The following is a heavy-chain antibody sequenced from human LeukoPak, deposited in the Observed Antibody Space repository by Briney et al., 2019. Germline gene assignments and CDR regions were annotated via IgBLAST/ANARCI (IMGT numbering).Heavy chain of an antibody. CDR1: GYTFTSYA. Sequence: GASVKVSCKASGYTFTSYAISWVRQAPGQGLEWMGGIIPIFGTANYAQKFQGRVTITADESTSTAYMELSSLRSEDTAVYYCARGGASPGDGYNLVGYYFDYWGQGTLVTVSS. CDR2: IIPIFGTA. CDR3: ARGGASPGDGYNLVGYYFDY. V-gene: IGHV1-69*13. J-gene: IGHJ4*02. D-gene: IGHD5-24*01.